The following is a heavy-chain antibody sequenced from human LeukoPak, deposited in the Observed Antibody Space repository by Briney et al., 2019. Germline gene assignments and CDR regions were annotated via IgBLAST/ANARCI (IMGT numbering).Heavy chain of an antibody. J-gene: IGHJ4*02. CDR3: ARETAMVDY. CDR2: IYYSGST. D-gene: IGHD5-18*01. Sequence: QXPGKGLEWIGYIYYSGSTYYNPSLKSRVTVSVDTSKNQFSLKLSSVTAADTAVYYCARETAMVDYWGQGTLVTVSS. V-gene: IGHV4-31*02.